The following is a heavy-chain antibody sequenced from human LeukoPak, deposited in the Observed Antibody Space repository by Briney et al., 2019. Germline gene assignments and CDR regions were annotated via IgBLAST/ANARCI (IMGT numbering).Heavy chain of an antibody. Sequence: PSETLSLTCAVYGGSFTSYYWSWIRQPPGKGLEWIGEISHTGHTNYNPSLKSRVTMSVETSKNQLSLILTSVTAADTAVYYCARGPYSSDAGYWGEGTLVTVSS. J-gene: IGHJ4*02. CDR3: ARGPYSSDAGY. CDR2: ISHTGHT. V-gene: IGHV4-34*01. CDR1: GGSFTSYY. D-gene: IGHD6-25*01.